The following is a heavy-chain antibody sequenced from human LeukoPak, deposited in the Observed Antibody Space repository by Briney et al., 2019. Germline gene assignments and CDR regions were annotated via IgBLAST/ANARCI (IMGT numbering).Heavy chain of an antibody. CDR2: VYYRGSA. J-gene: IGHJ4*02. CDR1: GASIHDDH. D-gene: IGHD2-2*01. CDR3: ARVGYQLLLYFDY. Sequence: SETLSLTCTVSGASIHDDHFTWIRQPPGRGLEWIGFVYYRGSAKYNPSLESRVTISVDTSKNQFSLKLSSVTAADTAVYYCARVGYQLLLYFDYWGQGTLVTVSS. V-gene: IGHV4-59*12.